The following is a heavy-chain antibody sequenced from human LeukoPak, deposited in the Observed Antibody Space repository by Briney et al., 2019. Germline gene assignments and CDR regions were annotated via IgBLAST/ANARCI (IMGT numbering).Heavy chain of an antibody. V-gene: IGHV4-31*03. Sequence: SETLPLTCTVSGGSISSGGYYWSWIRQHPGKGLEWIGYIYYSGSTYYNPSLKSRVTISVDTSKNQFSLKLSSVTAADTAVYYCASTIYYYDSSGPDDAFDIWGQGTMVTVSS. D-gene: IGHD3-22*01. CDR1: GGSISSGGYY. J-gene: IGHJ3*02. CDR2: IYYSGST. CDR3: ASTIYYYDSSGPDDAFDI.